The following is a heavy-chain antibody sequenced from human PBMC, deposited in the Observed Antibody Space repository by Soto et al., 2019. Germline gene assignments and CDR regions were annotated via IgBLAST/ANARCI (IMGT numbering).Heavy chain of an antibody. Sequence: GGSLRLSCAASGFTFSSYAMHWVRQAPGKGLEWVAVISYDGSNKYYADSVKGRFTISRDNSKNTLYLQMNSLRAEDTAVYYCASGSGFDWLLLELPPAVWGQGTTVTVSS. J-gene: IGHJ6*02. CDR2: ISYDGSNK. D-gene: IGHD3-9*01. V-gene: IGHV3-30-3*01. CDR3: ASGSGFDWLLLELPPAV. CDR1: GFTFSSYA.